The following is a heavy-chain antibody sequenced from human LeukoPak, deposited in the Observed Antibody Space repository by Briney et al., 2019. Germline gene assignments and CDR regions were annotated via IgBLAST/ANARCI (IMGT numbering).Heavy chain of an antibody. D-gene: IGHD6-19*01. CDR2: IGSSSSAI. V-gene: IGHV3-48*04. CDR3: ARDRYTGGWADFDY. CDR1: GFTFSDYA. J-gene: IGHJ4*02. Sequence: GDSLRLSCAASGFTFSDYAMNWVRQAPGRGPEWVSYIGSSSSAIYFADSVKGRFTVSRDNAKNLLYLHMNSLRAEHTAVYYCARDRYTGGWADFDYWGQGTLVTVSS.